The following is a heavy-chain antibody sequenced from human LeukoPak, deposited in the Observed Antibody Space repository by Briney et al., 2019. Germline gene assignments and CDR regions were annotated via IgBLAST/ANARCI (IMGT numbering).Heavy chain of an antibody. Sequence: GASVKVSCKASGGTFSSYAISWVRQAPGQGLERMGGIIPIFGTANYAQKFQGRVTMTRNTSISTAYMELSSLRSEDTAVYYCATPAGGGYDFWSGYYMYYGMDVWGQGTTVTVSS. CDR3: ATPAGGGYDFWSGYYMYYGMDV. CDR2: IIPIFGTA. V-gene: IGHV1-69*05. CDR1: GGTFSSYA. J-gene: IGHJ6*02. D-gene: IGHD3-3*01.